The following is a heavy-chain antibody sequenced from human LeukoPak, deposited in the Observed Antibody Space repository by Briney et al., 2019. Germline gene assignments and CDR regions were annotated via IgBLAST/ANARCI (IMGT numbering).Heavy chain of an antibody. D-gene: IGHD3-22*01. Sequence: SGGSLRLSCAASGFTFSSYSMNWIRQAPGKGLEWVSYISSSSSTIYYADSVKGRFTISRDNAKNSLYLQMNSLRDEDTAVYYCARDLDYYDSSGYYHGYSDYWGQGTLVTVSS. CDR3: ARDLDYYDSSGYYHGYSDY. CDR2: ISSSSSTI. V-gene: IGHV3-48*02. J-gene: IGHJ4*02. CDR1: GFTFSSYS.